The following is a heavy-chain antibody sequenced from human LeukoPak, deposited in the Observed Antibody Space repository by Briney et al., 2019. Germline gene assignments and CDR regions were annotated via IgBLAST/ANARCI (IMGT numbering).Heavy chain of an antibody. J-gene: IGHJ4*02. V-gene: IGHV4-31*03. D-gene: IGHD2-15*01. CDR1: GGSISRGGYY. CDR3: ARDHLFCSGGSCYWTGFDY. Sequence: PSQTLSLTCTVSGGSISRGGYYWSWIRQHPGKGLEWIGYIYYSGSTYYNPSLKSRVSISVDTSKNQFSLKLSSVTAADTAVYYCARDHLFCSGGSCYWTGFDYWGQGTLVTVSS. CDR2: IYYSGST.